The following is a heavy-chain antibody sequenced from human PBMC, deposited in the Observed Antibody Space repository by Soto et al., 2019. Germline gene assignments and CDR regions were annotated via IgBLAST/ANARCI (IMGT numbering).Heavy chain of an antibody. D-gene: IGHD6-13*01. J-gene: IGHJ5*02. V-gene: IGHV4-4*02. Sequence: QVQLQESGPGLVQPSGTLSLTCAVSGDSINNSHWWSWVRQTPGKGLEWIGETYHSGTTNYNPSLETGLTISIDKSKNQFSLMMNSVTAADTAVYYCAGEVNSSPARGPNWFDPWGQGTLVTVSS. CDR3: AGEVNSSPARGPNWFDP. CDR1: GDSINNSHW. CDR2: TYHSGTT.